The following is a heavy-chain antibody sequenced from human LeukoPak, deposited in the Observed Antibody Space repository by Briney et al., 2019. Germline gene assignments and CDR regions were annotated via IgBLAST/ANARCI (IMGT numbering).Heavy chain of an antibody. Sequence: SVKVSCKASGFIFTSRSAVQWVRQARGQRLEWIGWIVVGSDNTNYAQKFQERVTITGDMSTSTAYMELSSLRSEDTAVYYCAAPYSSTWFDYWGQGTLVTVSS. J-gene: IGHJ4*02. D-gene: IGHD6-13*01. CDR1: GFIFTSRSA. CDR3: AAPYSSTWFDY. CDR2: IVVGSDNT. V-gene: IGHV1-58*01.